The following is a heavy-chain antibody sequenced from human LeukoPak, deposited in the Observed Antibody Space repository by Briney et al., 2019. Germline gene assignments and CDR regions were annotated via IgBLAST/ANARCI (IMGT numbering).Heavy chain of an antibody. CDR2: ISSSGSTI. D-gene: IGHD5-12*01. CDR3: GRERGISGYY. CDR1: GFTFSSYE. V-gene: IGHV3-48*03. Sequence: SGGSLRLSCAASGFTFSSYEMNWVRQAPGKGLEWVSYISSSGSTIYYADSVKGRFTISRDNAKNSLYLQMNSLRAEDTAVYYCGRERGISGYYWGQGTLVTVSS. J-gene: IGHJ4*02.